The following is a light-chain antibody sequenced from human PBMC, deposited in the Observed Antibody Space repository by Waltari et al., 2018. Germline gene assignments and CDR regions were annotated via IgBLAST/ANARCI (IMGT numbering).Light chain of an antibody. Sequence: DIVMTQTPLSLPVTPAEPASISCRSSQSLLNSDGNTYLHWYLQKPGQSPRLLVYTLTNREFGVPDRFSGTGSGTDFTLKISRVEPEDVGFYYCMQSTEDPWTFGQGTKVEI. J-gene: IGKJ1*01. CDR2: TLT. CDR1: QSLLNSDGNTY. V-gene: IGKV2-40*01. CDR3: MQSTEDPWT.